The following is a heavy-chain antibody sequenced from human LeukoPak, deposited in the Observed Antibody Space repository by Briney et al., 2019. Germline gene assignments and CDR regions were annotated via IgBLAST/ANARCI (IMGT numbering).Heavy chain of an antibody. Sequence: ASVKVSCKASGYTFTDFYIHWVRQAPGQGLEWMGWINPNSGNTGYAQKFQGRVTMTRNTSISTAYMELSSLRSEDTAVYYCARGSLLWFGELLGFDPWGQGTLVTVSS. CDR3: ARGSLLWFGELLGFDP. J-gene: IGHJ5*02. CDR1: GYTFTDFY. D-gene: IGHD3-10*01. V-gene: IGHV1-8*02. CDR2: INPNSGNT.